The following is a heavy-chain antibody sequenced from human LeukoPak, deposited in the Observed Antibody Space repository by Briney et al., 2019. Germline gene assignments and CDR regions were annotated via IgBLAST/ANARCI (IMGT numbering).Heavy chain of an antibody. D-gene: IGHD3-16*01. CDR3: AKDQYDYVWGSRFDS. CDR2: IDGSGGST. V-gene: IGHV3-23*01. CDR1: GFTFSSYA. J-gene: IGHJ4*02. Sequence: GGSLRLSCAASGFTFSSYAMSWVRQAPGKGLEWVSAIDGSGGSTYYADSVKGRFTISRDNSKNTLYLQMNSLRAEDTALYYCAKDQYDYVWGSRFDSWGQGTLVTVSS.